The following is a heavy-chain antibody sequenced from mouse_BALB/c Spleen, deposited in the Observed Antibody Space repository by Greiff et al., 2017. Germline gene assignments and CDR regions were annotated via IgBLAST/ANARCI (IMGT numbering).Heavy chain of an antibody. D-gene: IGHD2-1*01. Sequence: QVQLQQSGAELMKPGASVKISCKATGYTFSSYWIAWVKQRPGHGLEWIGEILPGSGSTNYNEKFKGKATFTADTSSNTAYMQLSSLTSEDSAVYYCARGSYGNYRYFDVWGAGTTVTVSS. CDR2: ILPGSGST. CDR1: GYTFSSYW. J-gene: IGHJ1*01. V-gene: IGHV1-9*01. CDR3: ARGSYGNYRYFDV.